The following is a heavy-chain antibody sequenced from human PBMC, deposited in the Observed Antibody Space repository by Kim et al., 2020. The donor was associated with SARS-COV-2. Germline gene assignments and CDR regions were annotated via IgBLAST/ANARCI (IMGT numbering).Heavy chain of an antibody. D-gene: IGHD3-9*01. CDR1: GGSFSGYY. CDR3: ARGYILTGYYRN. J-gene: IGHJ4*02. V-gene: IGHV4-34*01. CDR2: INHSGST. Sequence: SETLSLTCAVYGGSFSGYYWSWIRQPPGKGLEWIGEINHSGSTNYNPSLKSRVTISVDTSKNQFSLKLSSVTTADTAVYYCARGYILTGYYRNWGQGTL.